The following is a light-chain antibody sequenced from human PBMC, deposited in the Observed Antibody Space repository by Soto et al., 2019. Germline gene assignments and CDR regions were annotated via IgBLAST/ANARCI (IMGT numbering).Light chain of an antibody. Sequence: EIVLTQSPGTLSLSPGEGATLSCRAIQSVSSSYLAWYQQKPGQAPRLLIYGASSRATGIPDRFSGSGSGTDFTLTISRLEPEDFAVYYCQQYGSSSYTFGQGTKLEIK. J-gene: IGKJ2*01. V-gene: IGKV3-20*01. CDR3: QQYGSSSYT. CDR2: GAS. CDR1: QSVSSSY.